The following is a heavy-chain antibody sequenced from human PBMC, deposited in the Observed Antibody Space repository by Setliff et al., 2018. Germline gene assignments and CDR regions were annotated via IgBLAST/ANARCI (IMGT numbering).Heavy chain of an antibody. Sequence: SETLSLTCTVSGDSISSRRNYWGWFRQPAGKELEWIGQIYTSWSTNYNPSLKSRVTISLDTSKNQFSLSLTSVTAEDTAVYYCARMSGFQYMDVWGKGTPVTVSS. CDR1: GDSISSRRNY. CDR2: IYTSWST. V-gene: IGHV4-61*09. CDR3: ARMSGFQYMDV. J-gene: IGHJ6*03. D-gene: IGHD3-3*01.